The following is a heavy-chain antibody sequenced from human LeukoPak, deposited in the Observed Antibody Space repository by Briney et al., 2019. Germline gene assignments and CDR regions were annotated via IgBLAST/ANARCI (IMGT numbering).Heavy chain of an antibody. J-gene: IGHJ4*02. D-gene: IGHD6-13*01. V-gene: IGHV4-39*07. CDR3: ARDWGYSSSWYSDY. Sequence: PSETLSLTCTVSGDSISTSKSYWGWIRQPPLKGLEWIGSIYYTGNTYYNPSLKSRVTISVDTSKNQFSLKLSSVTAADTAVYYCARDWGYSSSWYSDYWGQGALVTVSS. CDR1: GDSISTSKSY. CDR2: IYYTGNT.